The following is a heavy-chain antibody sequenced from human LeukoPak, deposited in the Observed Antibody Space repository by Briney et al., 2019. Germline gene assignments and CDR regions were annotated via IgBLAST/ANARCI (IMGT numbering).Heavy chain of an antibody. CDR2: IYSSGST. D-gene: IGHD4-17*01. CDR1: GASINSGSNY. Sequence: SETLSLTCRVSGASINSGSNYWGWIRQPPGKTLEWIGSIYSSGSTYYNPSLKSRVIIMIDTSKNQFSLKLSSVTAADTAVYYCAKTVTVTTSAFDIWGQGTMVTVSS. J-gene: IGHJ3*02. CDR3: AKTVTVTTSAFDI. V-gene: IGHV4-39*01.